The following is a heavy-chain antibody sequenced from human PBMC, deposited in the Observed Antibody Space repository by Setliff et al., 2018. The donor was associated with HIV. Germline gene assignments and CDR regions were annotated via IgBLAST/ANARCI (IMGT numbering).Heavy chain of an antibody. CDR3: ARGVHSGGSGWYNWYFDL. V-gene: IGHV1-69*06. D-gene: IGHD6-19*01. CDR1: GGTFSRHA. Sequence: ASVKVSCKASGGTFSRHAFSWVRQAPGQGLEWMGGIIPTFDTANYAQKFQGRVTITADNSTNTVYMELNSLRSEDTAMYYCARGVHSGGSGWYNWYFDLWGRGTLVTVSS. J-gene: IGHJ2*01. CDR2: IIPTFDTA.